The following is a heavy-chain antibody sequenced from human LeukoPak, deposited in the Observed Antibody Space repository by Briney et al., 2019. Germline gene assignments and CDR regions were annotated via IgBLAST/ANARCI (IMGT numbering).Heavy chain of an antibody. D-gene: IGHD1-7*01. V-gene: IGHV3-9*01. J-gene: IGHJ4*02. CDR2: ISWNSGSI. CDR3: RLTGTTGQYGFDY. CDR1: GFTFDDYA. Sequence: GGSLRLSCAASGFTFDDYAMHWVRQAPGKGLEWVSGISWNSGSIGYADSVKGRFTISRDNAKNTLYLQMNSLRAEDTAVYYCRLTGTTGQYGFDYWGQGTLVTVSS.